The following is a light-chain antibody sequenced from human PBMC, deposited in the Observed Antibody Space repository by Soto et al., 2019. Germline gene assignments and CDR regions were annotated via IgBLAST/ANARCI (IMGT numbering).Light chain of an antibody. V-gene: IGLV2-14*01. CDR1: SSDVGGYNY. CDR2: EVS. Sequence: QSALTQPASVSGSPGQSITISCTGTSSDVGGYNYVSWYQQHPVKAPKLLIYEVSNRPSGVSNRFSGSKSGNTASLTISGLQAEDEADYSCSSYTGVSTPLVFGGGTKLTVL. CDR3: SSYTGVSTPLV. J-gene: IGLJ3*02.